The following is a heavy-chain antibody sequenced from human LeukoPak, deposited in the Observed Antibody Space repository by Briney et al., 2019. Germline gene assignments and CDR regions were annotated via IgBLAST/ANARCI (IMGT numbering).Heavy chain of an antibody. V-gene: IGHV3-48*04. J-gene: IGHJ3*02. D-gene: IGHD3-9*01. Sequence: GGSLRLSCAASGFTFSSYAMHWVRQAPGKGLEWVSYISSSGSTIYYADSVKGRFTISRDNAKNSLYLQMNSLRVEDTAVYYCARNRYYDILTGYYNDAFDIWGQGTMVTVSS. CDR2: ISSSGSTI. CDR1: GFTFSSYA. CDR3: ARNRYYDILTGYYNDAFDI.